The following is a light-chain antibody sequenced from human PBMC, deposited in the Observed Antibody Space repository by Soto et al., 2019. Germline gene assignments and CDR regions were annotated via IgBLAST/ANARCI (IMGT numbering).Light chain of an antibody. Sequence: DIVMTQSPDSLAVSLGERATINCKSSQSALFNSNNKNYIAWYQQKPGQPPKLLIYWASTRESGVPDRFSGSGSGTDFTLTINSLQAEDVAVYYCQQYFTTPSWTFGQGTTVEIK. J-gene: IGKJ1*01. V-gene: IGKV4-1*01. CDR1: QSALFNSNNKNY. CDR2: WAS. CDR3: QQYFTTPSWT.